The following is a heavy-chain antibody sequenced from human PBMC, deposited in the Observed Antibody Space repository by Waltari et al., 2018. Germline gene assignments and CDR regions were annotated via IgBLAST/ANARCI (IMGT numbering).Heavy chain of an antibody. CDR1: GFILSSYG. J-gene: IGHJ4*02. D-gene: IGHD4-4*01. V-gene: IGHV3-30*02. Sequence: QVQLMESGGGVVQPGGSVRLSCAGSGFILSSYGLYWVRQAPGKRLEGVAFIHFDGSSEHYADSVKGRFTISRDNSKKTLYLQMDSLRPEDTAVYYCAKWATVTTPHEFWGQGTLVTVSS. CDR3: AKWATVTTPHEF. CDR2: IHFDGSSE.